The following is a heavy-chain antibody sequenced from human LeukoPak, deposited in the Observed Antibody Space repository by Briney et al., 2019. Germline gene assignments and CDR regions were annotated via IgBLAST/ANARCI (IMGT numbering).Heavy chain of an antibody. CDR1: GFTFSSYA. D-gene: IGHD6-19*01. CDR3: ARFEYSSGWFGY. V-gene: IGHV3-23*01. J-gene: IGHJ5*01. Sequence: GGSLRLSCAASGFTFSSYAMSWVRQAPGEGLEWVSGISGSGGSTYYADSVKGRFTISRDNSQDTLYLQMNSLRAEDTAVYYCARFEYSSGWFGYWGQGTLVTVSS. CDR2: ISGSGGST.